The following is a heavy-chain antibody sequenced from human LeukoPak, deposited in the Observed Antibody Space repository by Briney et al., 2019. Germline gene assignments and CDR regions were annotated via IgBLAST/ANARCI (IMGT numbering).Heavy chain of an antibody. CDR3: GRDPNGDYVGAFEF. Sequence: PGGSLRVSCVASEFNFASYVMRWVRLTPGKGLEWVSSIGGSGLYTNYADSVRGRFTISRDNSKNTLYLQMNSLRAEDTAVYYCGRDPNGDYVGAFEFWGQGTLVSVSS. CDR2: IGGSGLYT. CDR1: EFNFASYV. V-gene: IGHV3-23*01. D-gene: IGHD4-17*01. J-gene: IGHJ3*01.